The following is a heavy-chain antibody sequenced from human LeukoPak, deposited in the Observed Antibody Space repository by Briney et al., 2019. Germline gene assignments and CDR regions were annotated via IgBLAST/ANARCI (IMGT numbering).Heavy chain of an antibody. CDR1: GGSFSGYY. CDR2: INHSGST. CDR3: ASRGAIAAANDY. V-gene: IGHV4-34*01. J-gene: IGHJ4*02. D-gene: IGHD6-13*01. Sequence: SETLSLTCAVYGGSFSGYYWSWIRQPPGKGLEWIGEINHSGSTNYNPSLKSRVTISVDTSKNQFSLKLSSVTAADTAVYYCASRGAIAAANDYWGQGTLVTVSS.